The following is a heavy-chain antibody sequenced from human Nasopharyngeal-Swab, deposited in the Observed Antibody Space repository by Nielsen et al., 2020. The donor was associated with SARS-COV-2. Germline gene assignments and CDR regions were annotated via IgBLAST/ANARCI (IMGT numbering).Heavy chain of an antibody. Sequence: GESLKISCAASGFSFSSYAMSWVRQAPGKGPEWVSDISYSGDTTYYADSAKGRFTISRDNSKNALYLQVNGLRVEDTAVYYCAKGGATMTTGYDYWGQGTLLTVSS. CDR1: GFSFSSYA. V-gene: IGHV3-23*01. D-gene: IGHD4-17*01. J-gene: IGHJ4*02. CDR3: AKGGATMTTGYDY. CDR2: ISYSGDTT.